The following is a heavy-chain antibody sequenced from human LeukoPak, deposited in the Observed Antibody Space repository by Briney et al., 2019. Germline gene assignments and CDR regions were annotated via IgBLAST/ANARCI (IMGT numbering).Heavy chain of an antibody. J-gene: IGHJ4*02. Sequence: PSETRSLTCAVYGGSFSGYYWSWIRQPPGKGLKWIGEINHSGSTNYNPSLKSRVTISVDTSKNQFSLKLSSVTAADTAVYYCARGHRYVAARRGYYFDYWGQGTLVTVSS. D-gene: IGHD6-6*01. CDR1: GGSFSGYY. CDR3: ARGHRYVAARRGYYFDY. CDR2: INHSGST. V-gene: IGHV4-34*01.